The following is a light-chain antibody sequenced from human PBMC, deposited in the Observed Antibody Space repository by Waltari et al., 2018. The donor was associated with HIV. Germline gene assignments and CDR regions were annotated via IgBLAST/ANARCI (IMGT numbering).Light chain of an antibody. CDR2: EDY. CDR1: KLGDTL. Sequence: SYELTQPPSVSVSPGQTASITCSGDKLGDTLACWYQQKPGQSPVLVIYEDYKRPSGIPERFSGANSGNTATLTMSGTQSMDEADYYCQAWDSSTADVIFGGGTKLTVL. J-gene: IGLJ2*01. CDR3: QAWDSSTADVI. V-gene: IGLV3-1*01.